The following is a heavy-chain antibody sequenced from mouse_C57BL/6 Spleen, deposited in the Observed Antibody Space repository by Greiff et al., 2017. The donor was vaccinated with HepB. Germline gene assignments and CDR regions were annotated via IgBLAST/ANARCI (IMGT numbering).Heavy chain of an antibody. CDR1: GFTFSDYY. CDR3: ARDWDGFDY. J-gene: IGHJ2*01. Sequence: EVQLVESEGGLVQPGSSMKLSCTASGFTFSDYYMAWVRQVPEKGLEWVANINYDGSSTYYLDSLKSRFIISRDNAKNILYLQMSSLKSEDTATYYCARDWDGFDYWGQGTTLTVSS. D-gene: IGHD4-1*01. CDR2: INYDGSST. V-gene: IGHV5-16*01.